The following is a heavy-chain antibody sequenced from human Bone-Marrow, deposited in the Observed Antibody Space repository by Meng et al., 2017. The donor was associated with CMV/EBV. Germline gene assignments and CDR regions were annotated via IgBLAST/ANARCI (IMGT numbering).Heavy chain of an antibody. Sequence: KASGGTFSSYAISWGRQAPGQGLEWMGVIIPIFGTRNYAQKFQGRVTITADESTSTAYMELSSLRSEDTAVYYCARGWGGDQEAIDYWGQGTLVTVSS. CDR2: IIPIFGTR. J-gene: IGHJ4*02. CDR1: GGTFSSYA. D-gene: IGHD4-17*01. CDR3: ARGWGGDQEAIDY. V-gene: IGHV1-69*01.